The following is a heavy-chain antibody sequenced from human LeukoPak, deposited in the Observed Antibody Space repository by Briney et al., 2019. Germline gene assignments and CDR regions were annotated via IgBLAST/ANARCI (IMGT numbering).Heavy chain of an antibody. CDR2: INHSGST. Sequence: SETLSLTCAVYGGSFSGYYWSWIRQPPGKGLEWIGEINHSGSTNYNPSLKSRVTISVDTSKNQFSLKLSSVTAADTAVYYCASGYSSGWYDSTPLDYWGQGTLVTVSS. D-gene: IGHD6-19*01. CDR1: GGSFSGYY. V-gene: IGHV4-34*01. J-gene: IGHJ4*02. CDR3: ASGYSSGWYDSTPLDY.